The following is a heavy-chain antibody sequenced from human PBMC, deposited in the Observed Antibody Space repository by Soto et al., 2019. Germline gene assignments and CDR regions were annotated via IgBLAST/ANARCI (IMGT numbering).Heavy chain of an antibody. CDR2: TRHDGSNT. V-gene: IGHV3-33*01. Sequence: QVQLVQSGGGVVQPGRSLRLSCEVSGFNFRGYGMHWVRQAPGKGLEWVAITRHDGSNTYYADSVRGRFTISRDTSKNMLYLQMNSLRVEDTAVYYCARDGVGITTYFGYFDYWGQGTLITVSS. CDR3: ARDGVGITTYFGYFDY. J-gene: IGHJ4*02. CDR1: GFNFRGYG. D-gene: IGHD1-26*01.